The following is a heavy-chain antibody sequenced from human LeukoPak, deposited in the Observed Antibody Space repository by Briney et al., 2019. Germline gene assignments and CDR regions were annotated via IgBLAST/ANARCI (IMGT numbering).Heavy chain of an antibody. CDR2: ISSRSATI. D-gene: IGHD3-10*02. J-gene: IGHJ6*04. V-gene: IGHV3-48*04. Sequence: GGSLRLPCAASGFTFSSYSMNWVRQAPGKGLEWVSYISSRSATIYYADSVKGRFTISRDNAKNSLYLQMNSLRAEDTAVYYCAELGITMIGGVWGKGTTVTISS. CDR1: GFTFSSYS. CDR3: AELGITMIGGV.